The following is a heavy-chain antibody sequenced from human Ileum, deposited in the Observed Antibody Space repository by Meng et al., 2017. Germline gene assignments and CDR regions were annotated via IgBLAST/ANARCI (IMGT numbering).Heavy chain of an antibody. D-gene: IGHD7-27*01. CDR1: GGSISSSSHC. J-gene: IGHJ4*02. CDR3: ARRTGEVDLLDY. CDR2: ICYSGNT. V-gene: IGHV4-39*01. Sequence: QLQLQESGPGLVKPEETLSQKCTGPGGSISSSSHCCDWIRQPPGKGLEWIGSICYSGNTYYNPSLKSRVSMSVDTSKKQISLKLNSVTAADTAVYYCARRTGEVDLLDYWGQGTLVTVSS.